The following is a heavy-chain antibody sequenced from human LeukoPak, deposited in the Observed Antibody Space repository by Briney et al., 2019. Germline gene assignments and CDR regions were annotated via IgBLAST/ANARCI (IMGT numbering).Heavy chain of an antibody. CDR2: IYYSGST. Sequence: ETLSLTCTVSGGSISSYYWSWIRQPPGKGLEWIGYIYYSGSTNYNPSLKSRVTISVDTSKNQFSLKLSSVTAADTAVYYCARRLEFNSSGWYYYGMDVWGQGTTVTVSS. J-gene: IGHJ6*02. CDR3: ARRLEFNSSGWYYYGMDV. V-gene: IGHV4-59*08. D-gene: IGHD6-19*01. CDR1: GGSISSYY.